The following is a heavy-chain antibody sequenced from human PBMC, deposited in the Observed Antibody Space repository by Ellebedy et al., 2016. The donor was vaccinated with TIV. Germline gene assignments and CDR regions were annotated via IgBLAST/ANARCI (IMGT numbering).Heavy chain of an antibody. D-gene: IGHD3-16*01. Sequence: GESLKISCAASGFNFNDSPIHWVRQASGKGLEWIGRIRAKTNSYATTYAASLKGNFTISRDDSKNTAFLQMNDLKTEDTGMYCCAWGTSIWPNGGFDPWGQGTLVTVSS. CDR1: GFNFNDSP. CDR3: AWGTSIWPNGGFDP. V-gene: IGHV3-73*01. CDR2: IRAKTNSYAT. J-gene: IGHJ5*02.